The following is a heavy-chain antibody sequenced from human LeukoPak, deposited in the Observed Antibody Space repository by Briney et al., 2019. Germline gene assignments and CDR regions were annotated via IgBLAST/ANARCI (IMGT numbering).Heavy chain of an antibody. J-gene: IGHJ4*02. CDR3: AKNVVVKRYIDY. Sequence: PGGSLRLSCAASGFTFSNHAMSWGRQTPGKGLQWVSVISGSGRTTEYADSVKGRFTISRDNSKNTLSLQMNSLRVEDTAIYYCAKNVVVKRYIDYWGQGTLVTVSS. V-gene: IGHV3-23*01. CDR2: ISGSGRTT. D-gene: IGHD2-15*01. CDR1: GFTFSNHA.